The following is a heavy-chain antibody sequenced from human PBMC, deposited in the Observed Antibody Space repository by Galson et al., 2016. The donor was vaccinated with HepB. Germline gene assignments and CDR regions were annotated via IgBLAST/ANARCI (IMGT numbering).Heavy chain of an antibody. J-gene: IGHJ5*01. CDR3: ARGRCGVDCPKYNWFAS. Sequence: ETLSLTCTVSGGASTRSYWSWIRQSPGKGLEWIGRIYSNGNAGYNPSLKSRLTLSIDTSRNDFSLHLASVTAADTAVYYCARGRCGVDCPKYNWFASWGPGTLVTVSS. D-gene: IGHD2-21*02. CDR2: IYSNGNA. V-gene: IGHV4-4*09. CDR1: GGASTRSY.